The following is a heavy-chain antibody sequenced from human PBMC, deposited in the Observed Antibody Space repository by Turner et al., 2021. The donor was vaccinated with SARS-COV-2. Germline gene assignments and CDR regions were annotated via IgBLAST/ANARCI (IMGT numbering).Heavy chain of an antibody. CDR1: GFAFSSYA. CDR3: AKGVLRHCGGDYRCYNFDY. Sequence: EVQLLESGGGLVQPGGALRLSCAASGFAFSSYAMSWVRQTPGQGLEWVAATVGGGLDTYYGDSVRGRFTISRDESKNTLFLQMNSLRAEDTAIYYCAKGVLRHCGGDYRCYNFDYWGQGTLVTVSS. D-gene: IGHD2-21*01. V-gene: IGHV3-23*01. CDR2: TVGGGLDT. J-gene: IGHJ4*02.